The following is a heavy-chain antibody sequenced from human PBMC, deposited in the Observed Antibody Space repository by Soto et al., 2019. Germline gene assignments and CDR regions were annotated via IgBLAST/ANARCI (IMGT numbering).Heavy chain of an antibody. CDR3: ASMTSCNVSRFDH. CDR1: GYTFTGYY. D-gene: IGHD2-2*01. CDR2: INPNSGGT. Sequence: ASVKVSCKASGYTFTGYYMHWVRQAPGQGLEWMGWINPNSGGTNYAQKFQGRVTMTRDTSISTAYMELSRLRSDDTAVYYCASMTSCNVSRFDHWGQGTLVTVSS. J-gene: IGHJ4*02. V-gene: IGHV1-2*02.